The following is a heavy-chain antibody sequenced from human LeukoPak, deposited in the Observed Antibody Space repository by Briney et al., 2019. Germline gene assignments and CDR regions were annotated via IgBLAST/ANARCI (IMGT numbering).Heavy chain of an antibody. CDR3: ARDTGGPTWFDP. D-gene: IGHD2-8*02. CDR1: GFTFSSYS. CDR2: ISSSSSYI. Sequence: GGSLRLSCAASGFTFSSYSMNWVRQAPGKGLEWVSSISSSSSYIYYADSVKGRFTISRDNAKNSLYLQMNSLRAEDAAVYYCARDTGGPTWFDPWGQGTLVTVSS. J-gene: IGHJ5*02. V-gene: IGHV3-21*01.